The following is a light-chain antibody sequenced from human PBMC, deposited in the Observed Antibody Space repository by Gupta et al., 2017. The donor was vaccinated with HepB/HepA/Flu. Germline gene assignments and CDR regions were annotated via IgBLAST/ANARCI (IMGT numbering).Light chain of an antibody. CDR2: TNN. CDR3: AAWDDSLNGPV. J-gene: IGLJ3*02. CDR1: NSNIGSNT. Sequence: QSVLTRPPSASGTPGQRVTITCSGSNSNIGSNTVNWYQQLPGTAPKLLIYTNNHRPSGVPDRFSGSKSGTSASLAISGLQSEDEAGYFCAAWDDSLNGPVFGGGTKLTVL. V-gene: IGLV1-44*01.